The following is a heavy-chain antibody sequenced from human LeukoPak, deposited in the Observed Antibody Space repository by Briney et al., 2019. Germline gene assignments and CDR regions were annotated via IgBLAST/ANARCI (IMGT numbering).Heavy chain of an antibody. D-gene: IGHD2-2*01. CDR3: ARFRRYCSSTSCPRGAFDI. CDR1: GGSISGYY. J-gene: IGHJ3*02. V-gene: IGHV4-39*01. CDR2: IYYSGST. Sequence: SETLSLTCTVSGGSISGYYWGWIRQPPGKGLEWIGSIYYSGSTYYNPSLKSRVTISVDTSKNQFSLKLSSVTAADTAVYYCARFRRYCSSTSCPRGAFDIWGQGTMVTVSS.